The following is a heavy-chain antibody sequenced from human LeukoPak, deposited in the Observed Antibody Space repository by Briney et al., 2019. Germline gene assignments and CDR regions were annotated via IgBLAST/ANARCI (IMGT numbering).Heavy chain of an antibody. V-gene: IGHV1-18*01. CDR2: ISAYNGNT. J-gene: IGHJ5*02. CDR1: GYTFTSYG. Sequence: ASVKVSCKASGYTFTSYGISWVRQAPGQGLEWMGWISAYNGNTNYAQKLQGRVTMTTDTSTSTAYMELRSLRSDDTAVYYCARDLQVVPATRWFDPWGQGTLVTVSS. CDR3: ARDLQVVPATRWFDP. D-gene: IGHD2-2*01.